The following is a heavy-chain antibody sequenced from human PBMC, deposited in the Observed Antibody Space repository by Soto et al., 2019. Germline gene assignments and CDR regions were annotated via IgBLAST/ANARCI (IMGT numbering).Heavy chain of an antibody. CDR3: ARADYYDSSGFYYDC. D-gene: IGHD3-22*01. J-gene: IGHJ4*02. CDR2: INPSGGST. Sequence: QVQLVQSGAEVKKPGASVKVSCKASGYIFTNHYIHWVRQAPGQGLEWMGIINPSGGSTNYLQKFQGRTTLTRDTSTSKVYMELSSLRSEDTAVYFCARADYYDSSGFYYDCWGQGSLVTVSS. CDR1: GYIFTNHY. V-gene: IGHV1-46*01.